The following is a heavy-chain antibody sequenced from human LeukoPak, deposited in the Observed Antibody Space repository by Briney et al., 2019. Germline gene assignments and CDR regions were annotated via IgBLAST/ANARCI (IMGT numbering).Heavy chain of an antibody. D-gene: IGHD4-17*01. V-gene: IGHV3-23*01. J-gene: IGHJ3*02. CDR1: GFTFSSYA. CDR3: AKDHDYGDYEGAFDI. Sequence: PGGSLRLSCAASGFTFSSYAMSWVRQAPGKGLEWVSAISGSCGSTYYADSVKGRFTIARDNSKNTLYLQMNSLRAEDTAVYYCAKDHDYGDYEGAFDIWGQGTMVTVSS. CDR2: ISGSCGST.